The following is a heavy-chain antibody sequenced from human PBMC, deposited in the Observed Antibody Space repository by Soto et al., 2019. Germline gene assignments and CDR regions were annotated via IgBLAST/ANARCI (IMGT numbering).Heavy chain of an antibody. CDR1: DGSIRSGDYY. V-gene: IGHV4-30-4*01. Sequence: SETKCLTSTVSDGSIRSGDYYWSWIHQPPGKGLEWIGYIYYSGSTYYNPSLKSRVTISVDTSKNQFSLKLSSVTAADTAVYYCARNLGGSCYSSGLCWFDPWGQGTLVTVSS. J-gene: IGHJ5*02. CDR3: ARNLGGSCYSSGLCWFDP. D-gene: IGHD2-15*01. CDR2: IYYSGST.